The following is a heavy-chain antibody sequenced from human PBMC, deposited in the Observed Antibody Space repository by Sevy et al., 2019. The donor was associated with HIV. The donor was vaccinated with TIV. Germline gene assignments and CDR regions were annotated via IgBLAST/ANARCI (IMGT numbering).Heavy chain of an antibody. CDR2: INHSGST. V-gene: IGHV4-34*01. J-gene: IGHJ6*02. CDR1: GGSFSGYH. Sequence: SEILSLTCAVYGGSFSGYHWSWIRQPPGKGLEWIGEINHSGSTNYNPSLKSRVTISVGTSKNQFSLKLSSVTAADTAVYYCASHYNYYYGMDVWGQGTTVTVSS. CDR3: ASHYNYYYGMDV.